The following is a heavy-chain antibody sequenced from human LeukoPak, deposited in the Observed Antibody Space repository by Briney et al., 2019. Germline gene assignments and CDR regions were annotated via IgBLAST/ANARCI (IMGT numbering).Heavy chain of an antibody. V-gene: IGHV1-18*04. CDR2: ISAYNGNT. Sequence: ASVKVSCKASGYTFTSYGISWVRQAPGQGLEWMGWISAYNGNTNYAQKLQGRVTMTTDTSTSTAYMELRSLRSDDTAVYYCARTPGYSSSWYVSTYFDYWGQGTLVTVSS. CDR1: GYTFTSYG. J-gene: IGHJ4*02. CDR3: ARTPGYSSSWYVSTYFDY. D-gene: IGHD6-13*01.